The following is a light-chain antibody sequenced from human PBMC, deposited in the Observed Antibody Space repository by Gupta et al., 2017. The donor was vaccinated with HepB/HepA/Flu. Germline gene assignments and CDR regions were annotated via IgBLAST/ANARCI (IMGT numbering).Light chain of an antibody. Sequence: EIVMTQSPATLSVSPGERATLSCRASQSVSSNLAWYQQKPGQAPRLLIYGASTRATGIPARFSGSGSGTEFTLTISSRQSEDFAVYYCQQYNNWPPVTFGRGTKVEIK. V-gene: IGKV3-15*01. CDR3: QQYNNWPPVT. J-gene: IGKJ4*01. CDR2: GAS. CDR1: QSVSSN.